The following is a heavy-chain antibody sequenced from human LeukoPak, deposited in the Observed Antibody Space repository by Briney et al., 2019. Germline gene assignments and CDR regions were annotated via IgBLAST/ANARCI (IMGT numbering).Heavy chain of an antibody. CDR2: ISYDGSNK. Sequence: GRSLRVSCAASGFTFSSYAMHWVRQAPGKGLEWVAVISYDGSNKYYADSVKGRFTISRDNSKNTLYLQMNSLRAEDTAVYYCARDRSSSWLWTYYYYGMDVWGQGTTVTVSS. V-gene: IGHV3-30-3*01. D-gene: IGHD6-13*01. CDR1: GFTFSSYA. J-gene: IGHJ6*02. CDR3: ARDRSSSWLWTYYYYGMDV.